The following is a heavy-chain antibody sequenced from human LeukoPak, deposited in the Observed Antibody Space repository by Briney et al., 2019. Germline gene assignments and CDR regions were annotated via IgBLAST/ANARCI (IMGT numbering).Heavy chain of an antibody. V-gene: IGHV1-69*05. CDR3: ARGSGYSGSSD. D-gene: IGHD1-26*01. J-gene: IGHJ4*02. Sequence: SVKVSCKASGGTFSNYAINWVRQAPGQGLEWMGGIIPLFGAANYAQKFQGRVTITRNTSISTAYMELSSLRSEDTAVYYCARGSGYSGSSDWGQGTLVTVSS. CDR1: GGTFSNYA. CDR2: IIPLFGAA.